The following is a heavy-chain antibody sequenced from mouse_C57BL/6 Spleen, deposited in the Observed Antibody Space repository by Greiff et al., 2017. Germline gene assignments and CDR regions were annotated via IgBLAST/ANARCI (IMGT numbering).Heavy chain of an antibody. V-gene: IGHV14-4*01. CDR3: TAQGGGSYVRGDYFDY. CDR2: IDPEDGDT. Sequence: VQLQESGAELVRPGASVKLSCTASGFNITDDYMHWVKQRPEQGLEWIGWIDPEDGDTDYDSKFKGKATITADTSSNTAYLQLSSLTSEDSAVYECTAQGGGSYVRGDYFDYWGQGTTLTVSS. J-gene: IGHJ2*01. CDR1: GFNITDDY. D-gene: IGHD1-1*02.